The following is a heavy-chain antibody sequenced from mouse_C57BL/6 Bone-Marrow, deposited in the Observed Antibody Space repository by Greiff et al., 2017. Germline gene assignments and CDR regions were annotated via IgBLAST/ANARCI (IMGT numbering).Heavy chain of an antibody. CDR2: IDPENGDT. D-gene: IGHD1-1*01. CDR3: TALITTVVATDFYAMDY. CDR1: GFNIKDDY. Sequence: VQLQQSGAELVRPGASVKLSCTASGFNIKDDYMHWVKQRPEQGLEWIGWIDPENGDTKYASKFQGKATITADTSSNTAYLQLSSLTSEDTAVYYCTALITTVVATDFYAMDYWGQGTSVTVSS. V-gene: IGHV14-4*01. J-gene: IGHJ4*01.